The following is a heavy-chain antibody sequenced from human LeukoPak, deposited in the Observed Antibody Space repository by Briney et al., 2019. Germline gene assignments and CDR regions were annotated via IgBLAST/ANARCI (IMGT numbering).Heavy chain of an antibody. CDR3: AKSIVVVPAALPTYYFDY. D-gene: IGHD2-2*01. Sequence: HPGGSLRLSCAASGFTFSSYAMSWVRQAPGKGLEWVSAISGSGGSTYYADSVKGRFTISRDNSKNTLYLQMNSLRAEDTAVYYCAKSIVVVPAALPTYYFDYWGRGTLVTVSS. CDR1: GFTFSSYA. V-gene: IGHV3-23*01. CDR2: ISGSGGST. J-gene: IGHJ4*02.